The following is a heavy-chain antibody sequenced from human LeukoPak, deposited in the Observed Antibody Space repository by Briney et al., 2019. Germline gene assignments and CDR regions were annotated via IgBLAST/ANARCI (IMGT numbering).Heavy chain of an antibody. CDR1: GYRFTSYW. V-gene: IGHV5-51*01. CDR3: ARRGGNWLDP. D-gene: IGHD3-16*01. Sequence: PGESLKISCKGSGYRFTSYWIAWVRQKPGKGLELMGIISPANSEALYSASFQGQVTMSADSSTAYLQCSSLKASDTAIYYCARRGGNWLDPWGQGTLVTVSS. CDR2: ISPANSEA. J-gene: IGHJ5*02.